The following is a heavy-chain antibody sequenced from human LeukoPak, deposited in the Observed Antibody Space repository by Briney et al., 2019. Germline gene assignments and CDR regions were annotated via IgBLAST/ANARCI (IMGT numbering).Heavy chain of an antibody. J-gene: IGHJ5*02. D-gene: IGHD3-3*01. V-gene: IGHV1-46*01. CDR1: GYTFTGYY. CDR3: ARDREWLLFDP. CDR2: INPSGGST. Sequence: ASVKVSCKASGYTFTGYYMHWVRQAPGQGLEWMGIINPSGGSTSYAQKFQGRVTMTRDTSTSTVYMELSSLRSEDTAVYYCARDREWLLFDPWGQGTLVTVSS.